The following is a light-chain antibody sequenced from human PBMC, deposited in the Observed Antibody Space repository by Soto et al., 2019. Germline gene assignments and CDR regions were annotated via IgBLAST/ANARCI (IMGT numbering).Light chain of an antibody. CDR3: QHYNSDSPT. CDR2: KAS. Sequence: DIQMTQSPSTLSASVGNRVTITCRASQSISTWLAWYQQKPGKAPKLLIHKASNLQSGVPSRFSGSGSATEFTLTISRLQPDDFAIYYCQHYNSDSPTFGQGTKVEIK. V-gene: IGKV1-5*03. J-gene: IGKJ1*01. CDR1: QSISTW.